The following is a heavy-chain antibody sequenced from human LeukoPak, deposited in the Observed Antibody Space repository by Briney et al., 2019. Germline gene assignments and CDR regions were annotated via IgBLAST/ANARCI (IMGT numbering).Heavy chain of an antibody. J-gene: IGHJ4*02. CDR3: ARGYSSSRGSDY. Sequence: SETLSLTCAVYGGSFSGYYWSWIRQPPGKGLEWIGEINHSGSTNYNPSLKSRVTTSVDTSKNQFSLKLSSVTAADTAMYYCARGYSSSRGSDYWGQGTLVTVSS. V-gene: IGHV4-34*01. CDR1: GGSFSGYY. CDR2: INHSGST. D-gene: IGHD6-13*01.